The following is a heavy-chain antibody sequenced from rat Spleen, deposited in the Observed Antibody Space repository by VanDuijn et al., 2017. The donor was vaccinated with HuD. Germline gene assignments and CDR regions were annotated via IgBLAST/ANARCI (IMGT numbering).Heavy chain of an antibody. V-gene: IGHV5-25*01. J-gene: IGHJ1*01. CDR3: VRLLGAPDWYFDF. Sequence: EVQLVESGGGLVQPGRSMKLSCAASGFTFSNYYMAWVRQAPTKGLEWVASLNTGGGNTNYRGSVKGRFTISRDNAKSTLYLQMDSLRSEDTATYYCVRLLGAPDWYFDFWGPGTMVTVSS. CDR1: GFTFSNYY. D-gene: IGHD5-1*01. CDR2: LNTGGGNT.